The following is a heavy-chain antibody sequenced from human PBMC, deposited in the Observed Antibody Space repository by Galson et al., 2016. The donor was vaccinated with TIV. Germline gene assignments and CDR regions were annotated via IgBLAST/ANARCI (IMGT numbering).Heavy chain of an antibody. CDR3: ARHDSSAFSNWYFNL. CDR2: IYPGNYHT. Sequence: QSGAEVKKPGESLKISCRGSGYPFSGYYIGWVRQVPGKGLEWMGIIYPGNYHTVYSPSFERQVTISADKSTTTAYLQWNSLKASDTAMYYCARHDSSAFSNWYFNLWGRGTLVTVSS. CDR1: GYPFSGYY. J-gene: IGHJ2*01. D-gene: IGHD3-22*01. V-gene: IGHV5-51*01.